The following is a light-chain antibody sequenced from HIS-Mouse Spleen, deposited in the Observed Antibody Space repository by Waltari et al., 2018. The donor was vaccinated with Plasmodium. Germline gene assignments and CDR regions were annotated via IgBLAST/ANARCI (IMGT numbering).Light chain of an antibody. CDR1: SRDVGGYNY. CDR3: CSYAGSYTWV. J-gene: IGLJ3*02. V-gene: IGLV2-11*01. Sequence: QSALTQPRSVSGSPGQSVTISCTGTSRDVGGYNYVSWYQQHPGKAPKLMIYDVSKRPSGVPDRFSGSKSGNAASRTISGLQAEDEADYYCCSYAGSYTWVFGGGTKLTVL. CDR2: DVS.